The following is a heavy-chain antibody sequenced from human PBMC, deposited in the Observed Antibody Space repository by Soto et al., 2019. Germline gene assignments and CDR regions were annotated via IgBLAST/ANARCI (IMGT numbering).Heavy chain of an antibody. CDR3: ARSSKGSIPKIKWELPALPFDI. D-gene: IGHD1-26*01. CDR2: INPNSGGT. CDR1: GYTFTGYY. J-gene: IGHJ3*02. Sequence: QVQLVQSGAEVKKPGASVKVSCKASGYTFTGYYMHWVRQAPGQGIEWMGWINPNSGGTNYAQKFQGWVTMTRDTSISTAYMELSRLRSDDTAVYYCARSSKGSIPKIKWELPALPFDIWGQGTMVTVSS. V-gene: IGHV1-2*04.